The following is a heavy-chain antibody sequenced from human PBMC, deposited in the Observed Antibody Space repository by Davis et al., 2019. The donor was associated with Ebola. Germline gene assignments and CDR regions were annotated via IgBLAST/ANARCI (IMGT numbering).Heavy chain of an antibody. J-gene: IGHJ6*04. Sequence: PGGSLRLSCTASGFTFGDYAMSWVRQAPGKGLEWVAVISYDGSNKYYADSVKGRFTISRDNSQNTLSLQMNSLRAEDTAVYYCAKSGLSFGVVKYHYGMDVWGKGTTVTVSS. D-gene: IGHD3-3*01. CDR2: ISYDGSNK. CDR3: AKSGLSFGVVKYHYGMDV. CDR1: GFTFGDYA. V-gene: IGHV3-30-3*02.